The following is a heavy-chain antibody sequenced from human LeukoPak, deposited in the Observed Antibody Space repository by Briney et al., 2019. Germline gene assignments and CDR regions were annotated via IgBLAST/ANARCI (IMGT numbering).Heavy chain of an antibody. CDR2: INPNSGGT. CDR3: ARDPPRYQRLSSPLPFDY. V-gene: IGHV1-2*02. CDR1: GYTFTGYY. J-gene: IGHJ4*02. Sequence: ASVKVSYKASGYTFTGYYMHWVRQAPGQGLEWMGWINPNSGGTNYAQKFQGRVTMTRDTSISTAYMELSRLRSDDTAVYYCARDPPRYQRLSSPLPFDYWGQGTLVTVSS. D-gene: IGHD2-2*01.